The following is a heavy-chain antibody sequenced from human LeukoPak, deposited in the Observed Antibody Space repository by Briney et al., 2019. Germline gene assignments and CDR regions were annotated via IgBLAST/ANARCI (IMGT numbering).Heavy chain of an antibody. CDR3: AKGPYCSGGSCYSRWLVY. J-gene: IGHJ4*02. Sequence: PGGSLRLSCAASGFTFSSYAMSWVRQAPGKGLEWVSGISGSGGSTYYADSVKGRFTTSRDNSKNALYLQMNSLRAEDTAVYYCAKGPYCSGGSCYSRWLVYWGQGTLVTVSS. CDR2: ISGSGGST. CDR1: GFTFSSYA. D-gene: IGHD2-15*01. V-gene: IGHV3-23*01.